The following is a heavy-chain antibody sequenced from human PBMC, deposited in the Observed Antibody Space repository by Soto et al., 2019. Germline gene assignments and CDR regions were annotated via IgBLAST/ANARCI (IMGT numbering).Heavy chain of an antibody. J-gene: IGHJ6*02. Sequence: GGSLRLSCAASGFTVSSNYMSWVRQAPGKGLEWISIIYSAGNTYYADSVKGRFTISRDNSKNTLYLQINSLGAEDTAVYYCARDFVVGGPTINYYYGMDVWGQGTTVTVSS. D-gene: IGHD1-26*01. CDR1: GFTVSSNY. V-gene: IGHV3-66*01. CDR2: IYSAGNT. CDR3: ARDFVVGGPTINYYYGMDV.